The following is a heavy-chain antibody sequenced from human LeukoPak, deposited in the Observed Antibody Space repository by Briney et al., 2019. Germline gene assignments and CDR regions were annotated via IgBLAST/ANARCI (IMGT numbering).Heavy chain of an antibody. J-gene: IGHJ4*02. V-gene: IGHV1-69*13. CDR2: IIPIFGTA. CDR3: ARGPSGAVAGTGDYYFDY. Sequence: SVKVSCKASGGTFSSYAISWVRQAPGQGLEWMGGIIPIFGTANYAQKFQGRVTITADESTSTAYMELSSLRSEDTAVYYCARGPSGAVAGTGDYYFDYWGQGTLVTVSS. D-gene: IGHD6-19*01. CDR1: GGTFSSYA.